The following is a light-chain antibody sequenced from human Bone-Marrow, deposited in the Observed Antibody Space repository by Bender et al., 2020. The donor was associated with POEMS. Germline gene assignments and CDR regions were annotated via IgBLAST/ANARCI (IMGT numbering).Light chain of an antibody. CDR3: QAWDRSTALYV. V-gene: IGLV3-21*02. J-gene: IGLJ1*01. CDR1: KIGSRT. CDR2: DDR. Sequence: SYVLTQPPSVSVAPGQTASITCAADKIGSRTVHWYQQRPGQAPALVVYDDRERPSGIPDRFSGSNSGNIATLTISGTQAMDEADYYCQAWDRSTALYVFGTGTTVTVL.